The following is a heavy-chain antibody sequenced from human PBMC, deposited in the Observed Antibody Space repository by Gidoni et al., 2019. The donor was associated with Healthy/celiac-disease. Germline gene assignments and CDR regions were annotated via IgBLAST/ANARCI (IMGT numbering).Heavy chain of an antibody. CDR2: ISWNSGSI. CDR1: GFTFDDYA. Sequence: EVQLVESGGGLVQPGRSLSLPCAASGFTFDDYAMHWVRQAPGKGLEWVSGISWNSGSIGYADSVKGRFTISRDNAKNSLYMQMNSLRAEDTALYYCAKDLTTVTNGPFDYWGQGTLVTVSS. CDR3: AKDLTTVTNGPFDY. V-gene: IGHV3-9*01. J-gene: IGHJ4*02. D-gene: IGHD4-17*01.